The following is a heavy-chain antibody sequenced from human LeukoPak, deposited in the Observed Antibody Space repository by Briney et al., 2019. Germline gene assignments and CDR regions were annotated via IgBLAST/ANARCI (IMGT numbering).Heavy chain of an antibody. J-gene: IGHJ1*01. CDR2: ISGSGGST. V-gene: IGHV3-23*01. CDR3: AKGADYDFLSGYYKYFHH. Sequence: PGGSLRLSCAAFGFTFSNYALSWVRQAPGKGLEWVSAISGSGGSTYYADSVKGRFTISRDNSKNTLDLQMNSLRAEDTALYYCAKGADYDFLSGYYKYFHHWGQGTLVTVSS. D-gene: IGHD3-3*01. CDR1: GFTFSNYA.